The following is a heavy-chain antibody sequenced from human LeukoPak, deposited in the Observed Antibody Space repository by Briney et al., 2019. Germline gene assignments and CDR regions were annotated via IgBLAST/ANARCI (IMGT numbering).Heavy chain of an antibody. D-gene: IGHD2-15*01. V-gene: IGHV1-2*02. CDR2: INPNSGGT. J-gene: IGHJ5*02. CDR3: ARCSGGSCYSGGWFGP. Sequence: GASVKVSCKASGYTFIDYYVNWVRQAPGQGLEWMGWINPNSGGTNYAQKFQGRVTMTRDTSISTAYMELSRLRSDDTAVYYCARCSGGSCYSGGWFGPWGQGTLVTVSS. CDR1: GYTFIDYY.